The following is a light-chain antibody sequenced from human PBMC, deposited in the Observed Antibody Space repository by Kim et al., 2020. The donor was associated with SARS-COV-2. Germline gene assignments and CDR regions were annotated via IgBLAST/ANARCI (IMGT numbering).Light chain of an antibody. Sequence: VSPGERATPSCRASQSISSNLAWYQQKPGQAPRLLIYGASTRATGIPARFSGSGSGTEFTLTISSLQSEDFAVYYCQQYDDWLQYTFGQGTKLEI. CDR3: QQYDDWLQYT. J-gene: IGKJ2*01. V-gene: IGKV3-15*01. CDR2: GAS. CDR1: QSISSN.